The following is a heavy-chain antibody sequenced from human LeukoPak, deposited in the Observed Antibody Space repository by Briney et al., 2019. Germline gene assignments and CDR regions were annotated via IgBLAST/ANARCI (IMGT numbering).Heavy chain of an antibody. CDR2: IGGSGGST. V-gene: IGHV3-23*01. CDR1: GFTFSSYA. D-gene: IGHD6-13*01. CDR3: AKTYTNSWYSFDC. J-gene: IGHJ4*02. Sequence: PGGSLRLSCAASGFTFSSYAMTWVRQPPGKGLEWVSVIGGSGGSTYYADSVKGRFTISRDDSKNTLYLQMNSLRAEDTALYYCAKTYTNSWYSFDCWGQGTLVTVSS.